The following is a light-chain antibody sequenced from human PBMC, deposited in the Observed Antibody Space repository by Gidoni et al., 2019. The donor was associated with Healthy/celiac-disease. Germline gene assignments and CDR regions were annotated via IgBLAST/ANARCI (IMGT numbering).Light chain of an antibody. CDR2: AAS. CDR3: QQSYSTPPLT. V-gene: IGKV1-39*01. J-gene: IGKJ4*01. Sequence: DIQMTQSPSSLSASVGDRVTITCRASQSISSYLNWYQQKPGKAPKLLIYAASSLQSGVPSRFSVSGSGTDFTLTISSLQPEDFATYYCQQSYSTPPLTFGGXTKVEIK. CDR1: QSISSY.